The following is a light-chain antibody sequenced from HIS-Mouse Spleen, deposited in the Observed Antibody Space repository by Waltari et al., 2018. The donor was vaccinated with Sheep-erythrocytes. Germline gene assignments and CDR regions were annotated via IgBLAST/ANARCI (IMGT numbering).Light chain of an antibody. Sequence: QSALTQPRSVSGSPGQSVTISCTGTISDVGGYNYVSWYQQHPGKAHKLMIYYVSRRPDGVADLLSGSKACNTTSPTIAGHQADDEDDYYCCSYAGSYNHVFATGTKVTVL. J-gene: IGLJ1*01. V-gene: IGLV2-11*01. CDR1: ISDVGGYNY. CDR2: YVS. CDR3: CSYAGSYNHV.